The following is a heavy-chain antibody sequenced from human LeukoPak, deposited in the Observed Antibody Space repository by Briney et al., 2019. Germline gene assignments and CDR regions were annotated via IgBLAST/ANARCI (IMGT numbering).Heavy chain of an antibody. CDR3: ARDGGKGYEIDY. J-gene: IGHJ4*02. CDR2: ISGSGGST. D-gene: IGHD2-2*01. Sequence: GGSLRLSCAASGFTFSSYAMSWVRQAPGKGLEWVSAISGSGGSTYYADSVKGRFTISRDNSKNTLYLQMNSLRVEDTAVYYCARDGGKGYEIDYWGQGTLVTVSS. V-gene: IGHV3-23*01. CDR1: GFTFSSYA.